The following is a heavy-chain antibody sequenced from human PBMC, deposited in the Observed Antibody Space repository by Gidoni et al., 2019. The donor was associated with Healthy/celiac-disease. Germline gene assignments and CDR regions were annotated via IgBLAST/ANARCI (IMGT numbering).Heavy chain of an antibody. J-gene: IGHJ4*02. CDR3: AKTAGWLQPIDY. D-gene: IGHD5-12*01. CDR1: VCTFSSYA. V-gene: IGHV3-23*01. CDR2: ISGSGGST. Sequence: EVQLLEAGGGLVQPGGSLRLSCAPSVCTFSSYARSWVRQAPGKGLEWVSAISGSGGSTYYADSVKGRFTISRDNSKNTLYLQMNSLRAEDTAVYYCAKTAGWLQPIDYWGQGTLVTVSS.